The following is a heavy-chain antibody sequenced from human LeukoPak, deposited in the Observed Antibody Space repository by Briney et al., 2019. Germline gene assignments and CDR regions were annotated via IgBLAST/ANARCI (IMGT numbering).Heavy chain of an antibody. V-gene: IGHV4-39*01. D-gene: IGHD3-10*01. Sequence: PSETLSLTCTVSGGSISSSSYYWGWIRQPPGKGLEWIGSIYYSGSTYYNPSLKSRVTISVDTSKNQFSLKLISVTAADTAVYYCARVRGLSGTMVRGVNTLDYWGQGTLVTVSS. CDR1: GGSISSSSYY. J-gene: IGHJ4*02. CDR2: IYYSGST. CDR3: ARVRGLSGTMVRGVNTLDY.